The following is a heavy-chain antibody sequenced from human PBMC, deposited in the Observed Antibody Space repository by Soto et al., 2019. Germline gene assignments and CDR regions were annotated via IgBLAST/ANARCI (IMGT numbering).Heavy chain of an antibody. D-gene: IGHD3-10*01. CDR2: LSGSGGTT. V-gene: IGHV3-23*01. Sequence: GGSLRLSFTFSGVTFSNYAMNWVRQAPGKVLEWVSSLSGSGGTTYYADSVKGRFIISRDNSKNTLYLLMNSLRAEDTALYYCAKQRADYGSGADTFYFDSWGQGALVTVSS. CDR3: AKQRADYGSGADTFYFDS. CDR1: GVTFSNYA. J-gene: IGHJ4*02.